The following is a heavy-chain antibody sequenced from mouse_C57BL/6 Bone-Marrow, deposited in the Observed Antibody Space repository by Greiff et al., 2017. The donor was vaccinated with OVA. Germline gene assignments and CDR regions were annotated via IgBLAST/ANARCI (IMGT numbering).Heavy chain of an antibody. V-gene: IGHV1-82*01. D-gene: IGHD2-4*01. CDR3: ARRLRRDWYCDV. CDR2: IYPGDGDT. J-gene: IGHJ1*03. CDR1: GYAFSSSW. Sequence: VQLQQSGPELVKPGASVKISCKASGYAFSSSWMNWVKQRPGKGLEWIGRIYPGDGDTNYNGKFKGKATLTADKSSSTAYMQLSSLTSEDSAVYFCARRLRRDWYCDVWGTGTTVTVSS.